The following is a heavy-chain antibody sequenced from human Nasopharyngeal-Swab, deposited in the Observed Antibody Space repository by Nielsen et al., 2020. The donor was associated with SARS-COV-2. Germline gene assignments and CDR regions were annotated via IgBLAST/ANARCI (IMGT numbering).Heavy chain of an antibody. V-gene: IGHV3-74*01. Sequence: GGSLRLSCAASGFTFRTYWMQWVRQAPGKGLEWISEIHGDGRNTNYADSVKGRFTISRDNAKSTLYLQMNSLRVEDTAVYYCVRDNYGVDYWGQGTLVTVSS. D-gene: IGHD3-10*01. CDR1: GFTFRTYW. CDR3: VRDNYGVDY. J-gene: IGHJ4*02. CDR2: IHGDGRNT.